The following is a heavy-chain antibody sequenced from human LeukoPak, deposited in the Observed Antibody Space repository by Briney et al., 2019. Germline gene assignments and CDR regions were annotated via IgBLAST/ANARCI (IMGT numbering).Heavy chain of an antibody. CDR1: GVSINSGDYY. Sequence: SETLSLTCTVSGVSINSGDYYWSWIRQPPGKGLEWIEYIHHSGGTYHNPSLQSRVTISIDTSKNQFSLKLSSVTAADTAVYYCARGRSSSWSFDYWGQGTLVTVSS. D-gene: IGHD6-13*01. V-gene: IGHV4-30-4*01. J-gene: IGHJ4*02. CDR2: IHHSGGT. CDR3: ARGRSSSWSFDY.